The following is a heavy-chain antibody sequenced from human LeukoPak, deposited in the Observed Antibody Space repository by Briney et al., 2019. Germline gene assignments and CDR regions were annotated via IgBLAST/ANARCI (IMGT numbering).Heavy chain of an antibody. Sequence: PSETLSFTCTVSGGSISSYYWSWIRQPPGKGLEWIGEINHSGSTNYNPSLKSRVTISVDTSKNQFSLKLSSVTAADTAVYYCARGIKDGYDSYYFDYWGQGTLVTVSS. CDR1: GGSISSYY. CDR2: INHSGST. CDR3: ARGIKDGYDSYYFDY. V-gene: IGHV4-34*01. D-gene: IGHD5-12*01. J-gene: IGHJ4*02.